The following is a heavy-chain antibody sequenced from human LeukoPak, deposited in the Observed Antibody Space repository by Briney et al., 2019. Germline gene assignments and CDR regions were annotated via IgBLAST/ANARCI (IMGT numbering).Heavy chain of an antibody. V-gene: IGHV3-48*03. J-gene: IGHJ3*02. Sequence: PGGSLRLSCAASGFTFSSYEMNWVRRAPGKGLEWVSYISSSGSTIYYADSVKGRFAISRDNAKNSLYLQMNSLRAEDTAVYYCARDSRTSDAFDIWGQGTMVTVSS. CDR3: ARDSRTSDAFDI. CDR1: GFTFSSYE. CDR2: ISSSGSTI.